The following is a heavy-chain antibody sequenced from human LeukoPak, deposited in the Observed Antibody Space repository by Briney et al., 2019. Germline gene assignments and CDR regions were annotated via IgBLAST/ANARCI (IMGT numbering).Heavy chain of an antibody. V-gene: IGHV3-7*01. Sequence: AGGSLRLSCAASGFTFSKSWMSWVRQAPGKGLEWVANMNEDGSEKDHVDSVRGRFTISRDNARKSLYLQMSSLRAEDTAVYYCATYSHWVAGDVWGQGTTVTVSS. CDR1: GFTFSKSW. J-gene: IGHJ6*02. D-gene: IGHD3-16*01. CDR3: ATYSHWVAGDV. CDR2: MNEDGSEK.